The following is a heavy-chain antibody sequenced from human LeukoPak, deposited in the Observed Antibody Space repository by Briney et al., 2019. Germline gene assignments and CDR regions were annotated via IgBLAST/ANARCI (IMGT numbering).Heavy chain of an antibody. J-gene: IGHJ4*02. Sequence: SVKVSCKASGNTFTRNYIQWVRQAPGQGLEWMGGIIPIFGTANYAQKFQGRVTITADESTSTAYMELSSLRSEDTAVYYCARGPSYYYDSSGYLDYWGQGTLVTVSS. V-gene: IGHV1-69*13. CDR3: ARGPSYYYDSSGYLDY. D-gene: IGHD3-22*01. CDR1: GNTFTRNY. CDR2: IIPIFGTA.